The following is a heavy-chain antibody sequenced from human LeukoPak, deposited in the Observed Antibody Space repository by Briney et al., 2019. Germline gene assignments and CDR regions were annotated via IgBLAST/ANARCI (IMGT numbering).Heavy chain of an antibody. CDR2: INHSGST. J-gene: IGHJ4*02. Sequence: SETLSLTCAVYGGSFSGYYWNWIRQSPGKGLEWIGEINHSGSTNYNPSLKSRDTILVDTSKNQFSLKLNSVTAADTAVYYCARDRVLSTVVTELGYWGQGTLVTVSS. D-gene: IGHD4-23*01. V-gene: IGHV4-34*01. CDR1: GGSFSGYY. CDR3: ARDRVLSTVVTELGY.